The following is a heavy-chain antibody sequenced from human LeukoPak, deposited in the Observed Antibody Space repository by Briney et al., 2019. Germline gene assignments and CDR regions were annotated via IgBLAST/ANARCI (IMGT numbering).Heavy chain of an antibody. CDR2: ISSSSSYI. J-gene: IGHJ4*02. V-gene: IGHV3-21*01. Sequence: GGSLRLSCAASGFTFSSYSMNWVRQAPGKGLEWVSSISSSSSYIYYADSVKGRFTISRDNAKNSLYLQMNSLRAEDTAVYYCAKDQGWLLYGPEDWGQGTLVTVSS. D-gene: IGHD3-3*01. CDR3: AKDQGWLLYGPED. CDR1: GFTFSSYS.